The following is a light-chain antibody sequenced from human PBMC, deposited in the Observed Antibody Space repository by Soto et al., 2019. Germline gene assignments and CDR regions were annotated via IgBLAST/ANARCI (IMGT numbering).Light chain of an antibody. CDR1: SRHSNFA. J-gene: IGLJ3*02. CDR2: INSGGSH. CDR3: QTWGPGIWV. V-gene: IGLV4-69*01. Sequence: QTVVTQSPSTSASLGASVKLTCTLNSRHSNFAIAWHQQQPGRGPRFLMRINSGGSHNKGDGIPDRFSGSSSGAERYLTISNLQSADEADYYCQTWGPGIWVFGGGTKLTV.